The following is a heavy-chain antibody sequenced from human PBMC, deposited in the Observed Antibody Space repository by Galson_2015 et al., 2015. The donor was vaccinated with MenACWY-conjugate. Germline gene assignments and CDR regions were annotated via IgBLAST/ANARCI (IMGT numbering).Heavy chain of an antibody. Sequence: LRLSCATSGFTFNNYDMNWVSQAPGKGLEWVSSISTSSTNIYYADSVKGRFTISRDNAKNSVYLQMNSLRAEDTAVYFCARVVPSAMIHGFDYWGQGSLVTVSS. V-gene: IGHV3-21*01. D-gene: IGHD2-2*01. CDR2: ISTSSTNI. CDR3: ARVVPSAMIHGFDY. CDR1: GFTFNNYD. J-gene: IGHJ4*02.